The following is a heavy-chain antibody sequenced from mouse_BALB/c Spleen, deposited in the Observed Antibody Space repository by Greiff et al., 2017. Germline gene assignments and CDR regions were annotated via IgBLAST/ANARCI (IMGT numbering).Heavy chain of an antibody. J-gene: IGHJ3*01. V-gene: IGHV3-6*02. D-gene: IGHD2-4*01. Sequence: EVQLVESGPGLVKPSQSLSLTCSVTGYSITSGYYWNWIRQFPGNKLEWMGYISYDGSNNYNPSLKNRISITRDTSKNQFFLTLNSVTTEDTATYYCARCDYAWFADWGQGTLVTVSA. CDR2: ISYDGSN. CDR1: GYSITSGYY. CDR3: ARCDYAWFAD.